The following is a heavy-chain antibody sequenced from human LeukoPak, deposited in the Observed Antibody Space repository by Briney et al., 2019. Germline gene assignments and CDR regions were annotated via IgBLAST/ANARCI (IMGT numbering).Heavy chain of an antibody. D-gene: IGHD6-19*01. Sequence: ASVTVSCKASGYTFTSYAMHWVRQAPGQRLEWMGWINAGNGNTKYSQKFQGRVTITRDTSASTAYMELSSLRSEDTAVYYCATLDSSGGNYYYYYGMDVWGQGTTVTVSS. J-gene: IGHJ6*02. CDR3: ATLDSSGGNYYYYYGMDV. V-gene: IGHV1-3*01. CDR1: GYTFTSYA. CDR2: INAGNGNT.